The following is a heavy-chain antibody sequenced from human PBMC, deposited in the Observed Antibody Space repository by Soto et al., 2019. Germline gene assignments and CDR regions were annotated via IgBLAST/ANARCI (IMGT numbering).Heavy chain of an antibody. CDR2: ITSSSGNI. CDR3: ARDRAGATYFDY. Sequence: EVQLVESGGGLVQPGGSLRLSCAASGFTFSSYSMNWVRQAPGKGLEWVSYITSSSGNIYYADSVRGRFTISRDNTKNSLYLQMNSLRDEDTAVYYCARDRAGATYFDYWGQGTLVTVSS. V-gene: IGHV3-48*02. D-gene: IGHD1-26*01. CDR1: GFTFSSYS. J-gene: IGHJ4*02.